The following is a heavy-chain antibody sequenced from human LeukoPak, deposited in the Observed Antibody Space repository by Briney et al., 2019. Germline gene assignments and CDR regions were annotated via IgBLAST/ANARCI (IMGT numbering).Heavy chain of an antibody. J-gene: IGHJ4*02. D-gene: IGHD2-21*01. Sequence: GRSLRLSCAASGFKFSSYGMHWVRQAPGKGLEWVALISNDGSQKYSADSVKGRFTISRDNSKNMVYLQMNGLRAEDTAVYYCAKVHLYSFTPPLDYWGQGTLVTVSS. CDR3: AKVHLYSFTPPLDY. V-gene: IGHV3-30*18. CDR1: GFKFSSYG. CDR2: ISNDGSQK.